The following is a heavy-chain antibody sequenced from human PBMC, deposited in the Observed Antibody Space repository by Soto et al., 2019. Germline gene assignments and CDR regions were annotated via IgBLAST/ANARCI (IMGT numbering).Heavy chain of an antibody. Sequence: GGSLRLSCAASGFTFSSYSMNWVRQAPGKGLEWVSSISSSSSYIYYADSVKGRFTISRDNAKNSLYLQMNSLRAEDTAVYYCARVEQQLVDAFDIWGQGTMVTVSS. V-gene: IGHV3-21*01. CDR2: ISSSSSYI. CDR1: GFTFSSYS. J-gene: IGHJ3*02. CDR3: ARVEQQLVDAFDI. D-gene: IGHD6-13*01.